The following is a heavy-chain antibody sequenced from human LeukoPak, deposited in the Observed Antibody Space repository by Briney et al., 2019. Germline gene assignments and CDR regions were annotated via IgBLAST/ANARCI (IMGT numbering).Heavy chain of an antibody. V-gene: IGHV4-34*01. CDR1: GGSFSGYY. J-gene: IGHJ4*02. Sequence: PSETLSLTCAVYGGSFSGYYWSWIRQPPGKGLEWIGEINHSGSTNYNPSLKSRVTISVDTSKNQFSLKLSSVTAADTAVYYCARDSAPGRDSSGWYFDYWGQGTLVTVSS. D-gene: IGHD6-19*01. CDR3: ARDSAPGRDSSGWYFDY. CDR2: INHSGST.